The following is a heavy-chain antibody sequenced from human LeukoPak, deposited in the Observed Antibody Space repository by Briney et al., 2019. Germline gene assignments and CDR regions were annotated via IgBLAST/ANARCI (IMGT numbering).Heavy chain of an antibody. J-gene: IGHJ4*02. CDR2: ITSTSGTI. Sequence: GGSLRLSCAASGFTFSIYSMNWVRQAPGKGLEWLSYITSTSGTIFYADSVKGRFTISRDNAKNSLYLQMNSLRAEDTAVYYCARDPRVEWELPDPHYFDYWGQGTLVTVSS. CDR3: ARDPRVEWELPDPHYFDY. CDR1: GFTFSIYS. V-gene: IGHV3-48*04. D-gene: IGHD1-26*01.